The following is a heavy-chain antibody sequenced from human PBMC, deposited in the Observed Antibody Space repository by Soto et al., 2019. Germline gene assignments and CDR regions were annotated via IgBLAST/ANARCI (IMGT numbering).Heavy chain of an antibody. J-gene: IGHJ4*02. CDR3: AKGRFNFDY. CDR1: GFTFSSYW. V-gene: IGHV3-74*01. Sequence: AGGSLRLSCAASGFTFSSYWMHWVRQAPGKGLVWVSRINNDGSSTSYADSVKGRFTISRDNSKNTLYLQMNSLRVEDTAVYYCAKGRFNFDYWGQGTLVTVSS. CDR2: INNDGSST.